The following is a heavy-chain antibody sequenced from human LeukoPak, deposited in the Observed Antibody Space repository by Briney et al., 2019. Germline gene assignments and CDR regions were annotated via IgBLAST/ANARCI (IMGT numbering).Heavy chain of an antibody. V-gene: IGHV5-51*01. CDR2: IYPGDSDT. CDR3: ARSRYCSSTSCYPIDY. Sequence: GESLKISCKGSGYSFTSYWIGWVRQMPGKGLEWMGIIYPGDSDTRYSPSFQGQVTISADKSISTAYLQWSSLKASDTAMYYCARSRYCSSTSCYPIDYWGQGTLVTVSS. J-gene: IGHJ4*02. D-gene: IGHD2-2*01. CDR1: GYSFTSYW.